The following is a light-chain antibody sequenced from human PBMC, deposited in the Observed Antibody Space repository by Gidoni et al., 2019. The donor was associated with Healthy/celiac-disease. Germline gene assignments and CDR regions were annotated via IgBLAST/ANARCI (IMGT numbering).Light chain of an antibody. V-gene: IGKV3-15*01. CDR1: QSVSSN. J-gene: IGKJ4*01. Sequence: EIVMTQPPATLSVSPGERATLSCRASQSVSSNLAWYQQKPGQAPRLLIYGASTRATGIPARFSGSGSGTEFTLTISSLQSEDFAVYYCQQYNNWPLTFGGXTKVEIK. CDR3: QQYNNWPLT. CDR2: GAS.